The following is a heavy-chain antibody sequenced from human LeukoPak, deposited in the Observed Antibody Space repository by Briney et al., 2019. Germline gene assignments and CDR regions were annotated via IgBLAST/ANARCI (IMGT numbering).Heavy chain of an antibody. Sequence: SETLSLTCTVSGGSISSYYWSWIRQPLGKGLEWIGYIYYSGSTNYNPSLKSRVTISVDTSKNQFSLKLSSVTAADTAVYYCARHSDYGDSYWGQGTLVTVSS. J-gene: IGHJ4*02. CDR1: GGSISSYY. V-gene: IGHV4-59*08. CDR2: IYYSGST. CDR3: ARHSDYGDSY. D-gene: IGHD4-17*01.